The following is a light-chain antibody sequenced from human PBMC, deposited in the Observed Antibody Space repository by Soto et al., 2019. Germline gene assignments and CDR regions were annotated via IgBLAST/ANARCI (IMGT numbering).Light chain of an antibody. Sequence: DLELTQSPASLARSAGEEASIRCKSYPSVLYSYNDRNFVAWYQQKAGQSPKLLLQWASIRESGVPERFSGSESGTDFTLTISGLQAEDVAVYYCHHYYRSPWTFGQGTKVDI. J-gene: IGKJ1*01. CDR1: PSVLYSYNDRNF. CDR3: HHYYRSPWT. CDR2: WAS. V-gene: IGKV4-1*01.